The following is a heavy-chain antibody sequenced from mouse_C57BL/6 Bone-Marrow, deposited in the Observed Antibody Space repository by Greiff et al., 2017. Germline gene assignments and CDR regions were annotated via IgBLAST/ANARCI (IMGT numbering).Heavy chain of an antibody. CDR2: IYPGGGNT. J-gene: IGHJ4*01. Sequence: QVQLQQSGPELVKPGASVKLSCTASGYTFTDYYIHWVKQRPGQGLEWIGWIYPGGGNTKYNPKFQGKATLTVDTSSSTAYMQLSSLTSEDSAVYFCARSAMDYWGQGTSVTVSS. V-gene: IGHV1-84*01. CDR1: GYTFTDYY. CDR3: ARSAMDY.